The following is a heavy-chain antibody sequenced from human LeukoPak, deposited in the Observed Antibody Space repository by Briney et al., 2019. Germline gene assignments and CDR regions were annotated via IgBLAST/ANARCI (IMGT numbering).Heavy chain of an antibody. J-gene: IGHJ4*02. CDR2: IRSKPDGGTT. CDR3: STYYYDSTSDLGY. D-gene: IGHD3-22*01. V-gene: IGHV3-15*01. Sequence: PGGSLRLSCAASGFTFSDAWMSWVRQAPGKGLEWVGHIRSKPDGGTTDYAGPVKGRFTISRDDSKKTLYLQMNSLKTEDTAVYYCSTYYYDSTSDLGYWGQGTLVTVSS. CDR1: GFTFSDAW.